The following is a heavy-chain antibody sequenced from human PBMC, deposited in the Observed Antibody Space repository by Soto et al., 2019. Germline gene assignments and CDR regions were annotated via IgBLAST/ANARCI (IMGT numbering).Heavy chain of an antibody. V-gene: IGHV3-30-3*01. CDR1: GFTFSSHA. CDR3: ARNVNSSDWYRRGNYYYGMNF. J-gene: IGHJ6*02. D-gene: IGHD6-19*01. CDR2: ISYDGSSQ. Sequence: GGPLRLSCAASGFTFSSHAMHWVRHAPGKGLEWVAVISYDGSSQYYADSVKGRFTISRDNSKNTLYLQMNSLRAEDTAVYYCARNVNSSDWYRRGNYYYGMNFWGQGTTGTDS.